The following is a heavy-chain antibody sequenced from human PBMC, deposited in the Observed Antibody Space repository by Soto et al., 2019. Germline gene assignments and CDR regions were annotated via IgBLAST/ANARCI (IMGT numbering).Heavy chain of an antibody. Sequence: EVHLLESGVGLVQPGGSLRLSFAASGFTFSSYAVSWARQTPGRGREGVTTISASGAWTYYADSVNVRFTISRDNSKNTLYLQMRSLRAGDTATYYCAKEVIAARPYYFDYWGQGTLVTVSS. D-gene: IGHD6-6*01. J-gene: IGHJ4*02. CDR2: ISASGAWT. V-gene: IGHV3-23*01. CDR1: GFTFSSYA. CDR3: AKEVIAARPYYFDY.